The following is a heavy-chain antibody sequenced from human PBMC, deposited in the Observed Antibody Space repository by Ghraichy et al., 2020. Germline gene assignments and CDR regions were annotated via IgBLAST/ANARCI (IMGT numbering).Heavy chain of an antibody. CDR1: GGSISSSSYY. D-gene: IGHD1-7*01. CDR2: IYYSGST. Sequence: SETLSLTCTVSGGSISSSSYYWGWIRQPPGKVLEWIGSIYYSGSTYYNPSLKSRVTISVDTSKNQFSLKLSSVTAADTAVDYGARLTGTTIDYWGQGTLVTVSS. V-gene: IGHV4-39*01. CDR3: ARLTGTTIDY. J-gene: IGHJ4*02.